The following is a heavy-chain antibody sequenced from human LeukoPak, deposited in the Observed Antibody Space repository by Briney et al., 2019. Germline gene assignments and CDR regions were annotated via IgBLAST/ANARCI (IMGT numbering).Heavy chain of an antibody. D-gene: IGHD2-8*01. CDR2: INHSGST. J-gene: IGHJ4*02. CDR1: GGSFSGYY. Sequence: SETLSLTCAVYGGSFSGYYWSWIRQPPGKGLEWIGEINHSGSTNYNPSLKSRVTISVDTSKNQVSLKLSSVTAADTAVYYCARGILGYCTNGVCYPTFDYWGQGTLVTVSS. CDR3: ARGILGYCTNGVCYPTFDY. V-gene: IGHV4-34*01.